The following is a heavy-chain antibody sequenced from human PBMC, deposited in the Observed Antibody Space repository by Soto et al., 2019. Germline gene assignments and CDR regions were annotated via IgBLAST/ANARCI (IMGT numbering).Heavy chain of an antibody. Sequence: PGESLKISCKGVGYSFTSYWIAWVRQMPGKGLEWMGIIYPGDSDTRYSPSFQGQVTISADKSITTVYLQWSSLKASDTAMYYCARGYCSTTICDPWFDPWGQGTLVTVSS. CDR2: IYPGDSDT. CDR3: ARGYCSTTICDPWFDP. D-gene: IGHD2-15*01. V-gene: IGHV5-51*01. J-gene: IGHJ5*02. CDR1: GYSFTSYW.